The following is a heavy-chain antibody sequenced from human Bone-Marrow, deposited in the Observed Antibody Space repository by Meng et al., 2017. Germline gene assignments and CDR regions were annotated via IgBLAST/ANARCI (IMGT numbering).Heavy chain of an antibody. V-gene: IGHV3-11*01. D-gene: IGHD6-13*01. CDR1: GFTFSDYY. Sequence: HVQLVESGGVLVKPGGSLRLACAASGFTFSDYYMSWIRQAPGKGLEWVSYISSSGSTIYYADSVKGRFTISRDNAKNSLYLQMNSLRAEDTAVYYCGGRSSSWYPFDYWGQGTLVTVSS. CDR3: GGRSSSWYPFDY. J-gene: IGHJ4*02. CDR2: ISSSGSTI.